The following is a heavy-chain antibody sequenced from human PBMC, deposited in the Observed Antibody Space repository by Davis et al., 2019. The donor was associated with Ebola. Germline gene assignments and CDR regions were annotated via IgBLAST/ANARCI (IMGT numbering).Heavy chain of an antibody. CDR1: GGSISSSSYY. CDR3: ARRGSTTASYYYGMDV. CDR2: IYYSGST. J-gene: IGHJ6*02. D-gene: IGHD2/OR15-2a*01. V-gene: IGHV4-39*01. Sequence: SETLSLTCTVSGGSISSSSYYWGWIRQPPGKGLEWIGSIYYSGSTYYNPSLKSRVTISVDTSKNQFSLKLSSVTAADTAVYFCARRGSTTASYYYGMDVWGQGPRSPSP.